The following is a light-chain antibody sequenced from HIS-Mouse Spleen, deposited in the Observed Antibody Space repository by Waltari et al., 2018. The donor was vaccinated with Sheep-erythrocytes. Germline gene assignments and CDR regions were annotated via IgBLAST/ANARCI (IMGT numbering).Light chain of an antibody. CDR3: QQYYSTPLT. J-gene: IGKJ4*01. Sequence: DIVMTQSPDSLAVSLGERATINCKSSQSVLYSSNNKNYLAWYPPPPGQPPKLLIYWASTRESGVPDRFSGSGSGTDFTLTISSLQAEDVAVYYCQQYYSTPLTFGGGTKVEIK. V-gene: IGKV4-1*01. CDR2: WAS. CDR1: QSVLYSSNNKNY.